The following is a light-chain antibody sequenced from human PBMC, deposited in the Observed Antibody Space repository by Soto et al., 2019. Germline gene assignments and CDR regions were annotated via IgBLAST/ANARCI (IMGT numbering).Light chain of an antibody. J-gene: IGKJ1*01. CDR1: QSVSSSY. CDR2: AAS. Sequence: EIVLTQSPGTLSLSPGERATLSCRASQSVSSSYLAWYQQKPGQAPRLLIYAASSRATGIPDRFSGSGSATDFTLTISGLEPEDFATYYCQQHNPYSPWTFGQGTKVDIK. CDR3: QQHNPYSPWT. V-gene: IGKV3-20*01.